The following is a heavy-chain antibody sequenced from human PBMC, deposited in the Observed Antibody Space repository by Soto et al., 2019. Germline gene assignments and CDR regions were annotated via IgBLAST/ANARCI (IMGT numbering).Heavy chain of an antibody. CDR3: ARVPRIEAAGKGYFDY. J-gene: IGHJ4*02. CDR2: INPNSGGT. Sequence: ASVKVSCKASGYTFTGYYMHWVRQAPGQGLEWMGWINPNSGGTNYAQKFQGRVTMTRDTSISTAYMELSRLRSDDTAVYYCARVPRIEAAGKGYFDYWGQGTLVTVSS. CDR1: GYTFTGYY. D-gene: IGHD6-13*01. V-gene: IGHV1-2*02.